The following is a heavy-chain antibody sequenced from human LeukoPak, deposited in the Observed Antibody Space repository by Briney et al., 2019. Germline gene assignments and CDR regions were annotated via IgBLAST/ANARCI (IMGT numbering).Heavy chain of an antibody. CDR1: GFTFSSYS. CDR2: ISSSSSYI. D-gene: IGHD6-13*01. J-gene: IGHJ4*02. Sequence: GGSPRLSCAASGFTFSSYSMNWVRQAPGKGLEWVSSISSSSSYIYYADSVKGRFTISRDNAKNSLYLQMNSLRAEDTAVYYCILDSSSWYLFDYWGQGTLVTVSS. V-gene: IGHV3-21*01. CDR3: ILDSSSWYLFDY.